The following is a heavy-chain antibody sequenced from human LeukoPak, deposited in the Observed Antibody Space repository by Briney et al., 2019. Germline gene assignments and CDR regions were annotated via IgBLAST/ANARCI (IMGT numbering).Heavy chain of an antibody. D-gene: IGHD3-3*01. CDR1: GGCVGIGC. J-gene: IGHJ4*02. CDR3: ARVGAVGFWSGHDY. CDR2: IYYSGST. Sequence: SVTLSLKSTVYGGCVGIGCWSWIRKHPGKGLEWIGYIYYSGSTNYNPPLKSRVTISVDTSKNQFSLKLSSVTAADTAVYYCARVGAVGFWSGHDYWGQGTLVTVSS. V-gene: IGHV4-59*02.